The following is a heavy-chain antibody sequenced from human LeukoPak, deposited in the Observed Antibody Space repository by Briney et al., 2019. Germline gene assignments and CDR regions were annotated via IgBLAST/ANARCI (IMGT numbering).Heavy chain of an antibody. CDR1: GFTFSSYN. D-gene: IGHD2-15*01. V-gene: IGHV3-21*01. J-gene: IGHJ4*02. CDR2: ISTSGHYI. Sequence: KAGGSLRLSCAASGFTFSSYNMNWVRQAPGKGLEWVSSISTSGHYIYYADSLKGRFTISRGNARDSLYLQVNSLRAEDTAVYYCARALTYCSDGSCYSVDYWGQGTLVTVSS. CDR3: ARALTYCSDGSCYSVDY.